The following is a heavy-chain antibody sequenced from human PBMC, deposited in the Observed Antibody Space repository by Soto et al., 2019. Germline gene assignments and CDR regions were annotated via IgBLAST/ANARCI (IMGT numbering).Heavy chain of an antibody. CDR1: GFIFSNYW. Sequence: HPGGSLRLSCAASGFIFSNYWMHWVRQAPGKGLVWVSRINGDGSSISYADSVKGRFTISRDNAKNTMYLQMNSLRAEDTAVYYCVRANWPILVVPAALDCWGQGTLVTVSS. CDR3: VRANWPILVVPAALDC. D-gene: IGHD2-2*01. CDR2: INGDGSSI. V-gene: IGHV3-74*01. J-gene: IGHJ4*02.